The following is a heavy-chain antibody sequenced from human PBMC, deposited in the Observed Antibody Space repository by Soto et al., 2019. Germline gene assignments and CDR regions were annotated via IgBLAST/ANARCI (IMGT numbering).Heavy chain of an antibody. CDR3: STDSHFSSVFVRHDY. D-gene: IGHD3-10*01. CDR1: GFTISDAW. V-gene: IGHV3-15*07. Sequence: EVQLVESGGGLVKPGGSLRLSCAASGFTISDAWVNWVRQAPGMGLEWVGRIKSIPDGGTTDFAAPVKGILAISSDDSKNIVYLQINSLNTEDTAMYYCSTDSHFSSVFVRHDYWGHGTLVIVSS. J-gene: IGHJ4*01. CDR2: IKSIPDGGTT.